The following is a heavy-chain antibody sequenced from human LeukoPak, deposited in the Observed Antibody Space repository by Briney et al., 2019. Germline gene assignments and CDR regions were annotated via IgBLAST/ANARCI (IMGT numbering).Heavy chain of an antibody. D-gene: IGHD7-27*01. CDR3: ARANGDFTHYYYMDV. J-gene: IGHJ6*03. V-gene: IGHV3-11*06. CDR1: GFTFSDYY. Sequence: GGSLRLSCAASGFTFSDYYMSWIRQAPGKGLEWVSSISSSSSYIYYADSVKGRFTISRDNAKNSLYLQMNSLRAEDTAVYYCARANGDFTHYYYMDVWGKGTTVTVSS. CDR2: ISSSSSYI.